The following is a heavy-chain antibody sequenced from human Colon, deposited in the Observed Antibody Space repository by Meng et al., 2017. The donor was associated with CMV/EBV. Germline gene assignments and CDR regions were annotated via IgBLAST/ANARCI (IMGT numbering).Heavy chain of an antibody. Sequence: TWSLTAVVSGDSLMGTNWWNWVRQPPGGRLEWIGEIFQSGASNYNPSLKSRATRSIDNSKNQFSLRLTSVTVADTAVYFCADPPAGLWGQGVLVTVSS. CDR3: ADPPAGL. J-gene: IGHJ4*02. V-gene: IGHV4-4*01. CDR1: GDSLMGTNW. CDR2: IFQSGAS. D-gene: IGHD3-16*01.